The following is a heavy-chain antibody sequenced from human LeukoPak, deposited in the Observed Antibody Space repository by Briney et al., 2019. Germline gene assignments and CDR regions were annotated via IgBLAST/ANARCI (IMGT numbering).Heavy chain of an antibody. CDR3: ARSLVPIVVVPAAILGFDY. V-gene: IGHV1-69*04. J-gene: IGHJ4*02. D-gene: IGHD2-2*02. Sequence: ASVKVSCKASGGTFSSYAISWVRQAPGQGLEWIGRIIPILGIANYAQKFQGRVTMTRDTSTSTVYMELSSLRSEDTAVYYCARSLVPIVVVPAAILGFDYWGQGTLVTVSS. CDR2: IIPILGIA. CDR1: GGTFSSYA.